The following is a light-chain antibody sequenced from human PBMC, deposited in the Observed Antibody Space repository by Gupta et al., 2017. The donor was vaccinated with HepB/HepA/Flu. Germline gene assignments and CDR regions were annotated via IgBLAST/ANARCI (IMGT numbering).Light chain of an antibody. V-gene: IGLV2-14*03. CDR1: SSDVGGYNY. CDR3: NSYTSTNTLYV. Sequence: SALTQPASVSGSPGQSITISCTGTSSDVGGYNYVSWYQQHPGKAPKVMIYDVSNRPSGVSDRFSGSKSGNTASLTISGLQAEDEADYFCNSYTSTNTLYVFGTGTKVTVL. CDR2: DVS. J-gene: IGLJ1*01.